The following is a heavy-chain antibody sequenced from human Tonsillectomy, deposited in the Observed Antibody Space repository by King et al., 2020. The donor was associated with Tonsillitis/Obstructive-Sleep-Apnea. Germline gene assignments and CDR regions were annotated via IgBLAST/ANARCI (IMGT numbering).Heavy chain of an antibody. Sequence: VQLVESGAEVKKPGASVKVSCKASRYTFTDYYMHWVRQAPGQGLEWMGWINPNNGGTNCAQKFQGRVTMTRDTSISTTYMEVTRLRSDDTAVYYCARDRPTETWFDPWGQGTLVTVSS. V-gene: IGHV1-2*02. CDR3: ARDRPTETWFDP. CDR1: RYTFTDYY. CDR2: INPNNGGT. J-gene: IGHJ5*02.